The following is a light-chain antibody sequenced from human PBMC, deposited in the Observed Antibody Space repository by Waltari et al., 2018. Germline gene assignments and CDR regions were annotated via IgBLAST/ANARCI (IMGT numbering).Light chain of an antibody. CDR1: RPNIGTNT. Sequence: QSVLTQPPSASGTPGQRVTISCSGSRPNIGTNTVNWYPQLPGTAPKPLIYNNDKRPSGVPVRFSGSNSGTSASLVISGLQSEDEADYYCAAWDGSFNGDILFGGGTKVTVL. V-gene: IGLV1-44*01. CDR3: AAWDGSFNGDIL. CDR2: NND. J-gene: IGLJ2*01.